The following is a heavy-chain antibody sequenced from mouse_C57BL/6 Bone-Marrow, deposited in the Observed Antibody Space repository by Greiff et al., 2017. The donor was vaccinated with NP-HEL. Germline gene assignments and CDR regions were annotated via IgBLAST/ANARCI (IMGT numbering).Heavy chain of an antibody. Sequence: VQLQQSGPELVKPGASVKISCKASGYSFTGYYMNWVKQSPEQSLEWIGEINPSTGGTPYNQKFKAKATLTVDKSSSTAYMQLKSLTSEDSAVYYCAVHCHLCIDDWGQGTTLTVSS. CDR2: INPSTGGT. V-gene: IGHV1-42*01. CDR1: GYSFTGYY. J-gene: IGHJ2*01. CDR3: AVHCHLCIDD. D-gene: IGHD6-1*01.